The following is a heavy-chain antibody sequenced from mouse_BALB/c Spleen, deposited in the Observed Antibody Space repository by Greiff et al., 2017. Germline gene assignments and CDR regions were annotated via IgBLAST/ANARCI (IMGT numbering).Heavy chain of an antibody. CDR3: ARHYVGGYYAMDY. CDR2: ISSGGGST. J-gene: IGHJ4*01. CDR1: GFAFSSYD. D-gene: IGHD1-1*01. V-gene: IGHV5-12-1*01. Sequence: EVKLMESGGGLVKPGGSLKLSCAASGFAFSSYDMSWVRQTPEKRLEWVAYISSGGGSTYYPDTVKGRFTISRDNAKNTLYLQMSSLKSEDTAMYYCARHYVGGYYAMDYWGQGTSVTVSS.